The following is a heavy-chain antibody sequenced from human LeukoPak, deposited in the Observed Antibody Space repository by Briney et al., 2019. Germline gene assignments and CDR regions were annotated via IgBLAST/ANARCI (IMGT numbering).Heavy chain of an antibody. CDR2: IGAGGTFT. D-gene: IGHD2-21*02. CDR1: GFTLRRYA. CDR3: ANDLDCATYGDYCVY. J-gene: IGHJ4*02. Sequence: PGGSLTLSCAASGFTLRRYAMNWLRQAPGKGLEWVSGIGAGGTFTYYADSVKGRFTISRDNSRNTLYLQMNSLRADDTAVYYCANDLDCATYGDYCVYGGQGTLVTVSS. V-gene: IGHV3-23*01.